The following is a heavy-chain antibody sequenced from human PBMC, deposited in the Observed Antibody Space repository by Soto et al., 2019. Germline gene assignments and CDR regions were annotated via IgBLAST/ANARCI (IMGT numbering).Heavy chain of an antibody. CDR1: GGSINDYY. D-gene: IGHD6-13*01. J-gene: IGHJ4*02. CDR2: ISHSGGT. Sequence: PSETLSLTCTVSGGSINDYYWSWIRQPPGRGLEWIGYISHSGGTNYSPSLKSRVTISLDTSENQLSLKLSSVTAADTAAYYCTRDRHAGYDYWGQGKLVTVSS. CDR3: TRDRHAGYDY. V-gene: IGHV4-59*01.